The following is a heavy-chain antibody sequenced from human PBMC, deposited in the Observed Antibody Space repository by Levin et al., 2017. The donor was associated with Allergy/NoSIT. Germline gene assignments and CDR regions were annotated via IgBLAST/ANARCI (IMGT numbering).Heavy chain of an antibody. J-gene: IGHJ5*02. D-gene: IGHD3-9*01. V-gene: IGHV4-39*01. CDR2: IYYSGST. CDR1: GGSISSSSYY. Sequence: SETLSLTCTVSGGSISSSSYYWGWIRQPPGKGLEWIGSIYYSGSTYYNPSLKSRVTISVDTSKNQFSLKLSSVTAADTAVYYCASSYYDILTGYLNWFDPWGQGTLVTVSS. CDR3: ASSYYDILTGYLNWFDP.